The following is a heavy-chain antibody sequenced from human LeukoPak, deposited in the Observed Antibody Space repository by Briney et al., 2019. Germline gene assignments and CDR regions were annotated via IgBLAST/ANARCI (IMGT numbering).Heavy chain of an antibody. V-gene: IGHV4-31*03. CDR1: GGSISSGGYY. J-gene: IGHJ4*02. D-gene: IGHD3-22*01. CDR2: IYYSGST. Sequence: SETLSLTCTVSGGSISSGGYYWSWIRQHPGKGLEWIGYIYYSGSTYYNPSLKSRLTISVDASKNQFSLKLSSVTAADTAVYYCAREPDDSSGYYFDYWGQGTLVTVSS. CDR3: AREPDDSSGYYFDY.